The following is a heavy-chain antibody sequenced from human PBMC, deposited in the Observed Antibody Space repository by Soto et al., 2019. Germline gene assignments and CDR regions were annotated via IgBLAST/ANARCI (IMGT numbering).Heavy chain of an antibody. CDR3: VKGQDTFDY. CDR1: GFTFSSYS. J-gene: IGHJ4*02. V-gene: IGHV3-23*01. Sequence: PGGSLRLSCAASGFTFSSYSMSWVHLAPGKGLEWVSGINRNSAFTYYADNVRGRFTVSRDNSKNTVYLEMNSVTAGDTAVYFCVKGQDTFDYWGQGTQVTVSS. CDR2: INRNSAFT. D-gene: IGHD2-15*01.